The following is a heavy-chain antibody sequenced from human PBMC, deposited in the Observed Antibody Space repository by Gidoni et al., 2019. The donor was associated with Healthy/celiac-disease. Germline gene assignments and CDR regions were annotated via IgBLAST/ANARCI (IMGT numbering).Heavy chain of an antibody. CDR1: GDSVSSTSAA. Sequence: QVQLQQSGPGLVKPSQTLSLTCAISGDSVSSTSAAWNWIRQSPSRGLEWLGRTYYRSKWYNDYAVSGKSRITTNPDTSKNKFSLQLNSVTPEDTAGYYCARHRRGIAVAGFDYGGQGTLVTVSS. V-gene: IGHV6-1*01. J-gene: IGHJ4*02. CDR2: TYYRSKWYN. CDR3: ARHRRGIAVAGFDY. D-gene: IGHD6-19*01.